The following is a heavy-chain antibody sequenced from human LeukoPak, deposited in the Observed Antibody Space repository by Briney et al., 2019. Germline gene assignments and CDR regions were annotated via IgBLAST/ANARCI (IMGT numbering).Heavy chain of an antibody. CDR2: IYTSGST. CDR3: ARRIYSSSLIDY. D-gene: IGHD6-13*01. Sequence: TLSLTCTVSGGSISSYYWSWIRQPAGKGLEWIGRIYTSGSTNYNPSLKSRVTISVDTSKNQFSLRLSSVTAADTALYYCARRIYSSSLIDYWGQGTLVTVSS. J-gene: IGHJ4*02. V-gene: IGHV4-4*07. CDR1: GGSISSYY.